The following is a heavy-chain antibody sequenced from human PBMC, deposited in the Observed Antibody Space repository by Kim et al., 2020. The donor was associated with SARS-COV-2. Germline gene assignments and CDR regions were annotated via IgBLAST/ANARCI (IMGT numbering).Heavy chain of an antibody. V-gene: IGHV4-39*01. CDR3: ASLGDRSGYYYVRESDY. CDR2: IYYSGST. D-gene: IGHD3-22*01. J-gene: IGHJ4*02. Sequence: SETLSLTCTVSGGSISSSSYYWGWIRQPPGKGLEWIGSIYYSGSTYYNPSLKSRVTISVDTSKNQFSLKLSSVTAADTAVYYCASLGDRSGYYYVRESDYWGQGTLVTVSS. CDR1: GGSISSSSYY.